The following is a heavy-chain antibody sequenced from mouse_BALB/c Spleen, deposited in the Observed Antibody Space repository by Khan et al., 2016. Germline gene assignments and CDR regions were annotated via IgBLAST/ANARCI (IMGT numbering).Heavy chain of an antibody. CDR3: AAELGWFAY. CDR2: ISYSGST. Sequence: EVQLQESGPGLVKPSQSLSLTCTVTGYSITSDYAWNWIRQFPGNKLEWMGYISYSGSTSYNPSLKSRISITRDTSKNQFFLRLNSVTTADTATXYCAAELGWFAYWGQGTLVTVSA. V-gene: IGHV3-2*02. D-gene: IGHD4-1*01. CDR1: GYSITSDYA. J-gene: IGHJ3*01.